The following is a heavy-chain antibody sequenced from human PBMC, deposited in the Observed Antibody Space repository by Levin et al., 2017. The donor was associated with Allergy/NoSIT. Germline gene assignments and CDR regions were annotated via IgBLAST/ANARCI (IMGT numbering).Heavy chain of an antibody. J-gene: IGHJ6*03. CDR2: ISYDGSNK. Sequence: GESLKISCAASGFTFSSYGMHWVRQAPGKGLEWVAVISYDGSNKYYADSVKGRFTISRDNSKNTLYLQMNSLRAEDTAVYYCANLDYGSGSYLDYYYMDVWGKGTTVTVSS. D-gene: IGHD3-10*01. CDR3: ANLDYGSGSYLDYYYMDV. CDR1: GFTFSSYG. V-gene: IGHV3-30*18.